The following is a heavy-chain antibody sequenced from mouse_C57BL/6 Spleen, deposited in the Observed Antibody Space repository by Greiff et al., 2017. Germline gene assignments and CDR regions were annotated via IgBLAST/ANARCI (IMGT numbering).Heavy chain of an antibody. CDR1: GYTFTSYW. CDR2: IYPSDSET. J-gene: IGHJ4*01. CDR3: ARLPITTVVGGAMDD. V-gene: IGHV1-61*01. Sequence: QVQLKQSGAELVRPGSSVKLSCKASGYTFTSYWMDWVKQRPGQGLEWIGNIYPSDSETHYNQKFKDKATLTVDKSSSTAYMQLSSLTSEDSAVYYCARLPITTVVGGAMDDWGQGTSVTVSS. D-gene: IGHD1-1*01.